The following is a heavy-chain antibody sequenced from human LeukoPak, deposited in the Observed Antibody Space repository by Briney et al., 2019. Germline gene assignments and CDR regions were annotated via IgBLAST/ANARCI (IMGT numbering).Heavy chain of an antibody. CDR1: GFTFSSYS. V-gene: IGHV3-21*01. Sequence: KSAGSLTLSCAASGFTFSSYSMNWVRQAPGKGLEWVSSISSSSTYIYYADSVKGRFTISRDNAKNSLYLQMNSLRAEDTAVYYCARDGSTVTNYYFDYWGQGTLVTVSS. CDR2: ISSSSTYI. D-gene: IGHD4-11*01. J-gene: IGHJ4*02. CDR3: ARDGSTVTNYYFDY.